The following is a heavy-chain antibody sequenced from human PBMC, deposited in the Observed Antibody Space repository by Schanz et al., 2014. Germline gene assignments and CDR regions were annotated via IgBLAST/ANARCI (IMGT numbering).Heavy chain of an antibody. V-gene: IGHV3-7*01. CDR3: ARDKGGYYPFDY. D-gene: IGHD3-22*01. Sequence: EVQLVESGGGLIQPGGSLRLSCAVSGFTVNTNYMSWVRQAPGKGLEWVANIKHDGSEKYYVDSVKGRFTISRDNAKNSLYLQMNSLRAEDTAVYYCARDKGGYYPFDYWGQGSLVTVSS. J-gene: IGHJ4*02. CDR1: GFTVNTNY. CDR2: IKHDGSEK.